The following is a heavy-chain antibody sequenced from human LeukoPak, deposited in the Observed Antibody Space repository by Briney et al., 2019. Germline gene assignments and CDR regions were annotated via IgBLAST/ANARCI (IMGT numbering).Heavy chain of an antibody. D-gene: IGHD3-22*01. V-gene: IGHV1-69*05. J-gene: IGHJ4*02. CDR1: GGTFISYA. CDR3: ATSPTYYYDSSGYHLDKYYFDY. CDR2: IIPIFGTA. Sequence: SVKVSCKASGGTFISYAISWVRQAPGQGLEWMGGIIPIFGTANYAQKFQGRVTITTDESTSTAYMELSSLRSEDTAVYYCATSPTYYYDSSGYHLDKYYFDYWGQGTLVTVSS.